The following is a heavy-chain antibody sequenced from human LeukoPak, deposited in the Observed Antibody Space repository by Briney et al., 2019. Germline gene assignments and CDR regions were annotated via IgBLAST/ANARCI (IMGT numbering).Heavy chain of an antibody. J-gene: IGHJ2*01. Sequence: PSETLSLTCTVSADSISNSYWSWIRQSAGKGLEWIGRIYTSGSTNYNPSLKSRVTMSVDTSKNQFSLVLTSVTAADTAVRFCAKEAPMATNNWYFDLWGRGTLVTVSS. D-gene: IGHD5-24*01. CDR3: AKEAPMATNNWYFDL. V-gene: IGHV4-4*07. CDR2: IYTSGST. CDR1: ADSISNSY.